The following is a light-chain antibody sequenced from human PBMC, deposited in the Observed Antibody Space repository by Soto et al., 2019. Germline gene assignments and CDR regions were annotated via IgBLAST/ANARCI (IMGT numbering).Light chain of an antibody. CDR1: QSVSSSY. CDR2: GAS. V-gene: IGKV3-20*01. Sequence: EIVLTQSPGTLSLSPGERATLSCRASQSVSSSYLAWYQQKPGQAPRLLIYGASTRATGIPDRFSGSGSGTDFTLTISRLEPEDFAVYYCQQSPTWTFGQGTKVDIK. J-gene: IGKJ1*01. CDR3: QQSPTWT.